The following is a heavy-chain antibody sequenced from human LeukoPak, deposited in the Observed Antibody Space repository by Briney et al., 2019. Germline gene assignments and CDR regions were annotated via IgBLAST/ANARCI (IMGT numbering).Heavy chain of an antibody. J-gene: IGHJ4*02. CDR2: IYYSGST. D-gene: IGHD6-19*01. Sequence: SETLSLTCTVSGGSISSYYWSWIRQPPGKGLEWIGYIYYSGSTNYNPSLKSRVTISVDTSKNQFSLKLSSVTAADTAVYYCARGPGIAVAGTLGYWGQGTLVTVSS. CDR3: ARGPGIAVAGTLGY. V-gene: IGHV4-59*12. CDR1: GGSISSYY.